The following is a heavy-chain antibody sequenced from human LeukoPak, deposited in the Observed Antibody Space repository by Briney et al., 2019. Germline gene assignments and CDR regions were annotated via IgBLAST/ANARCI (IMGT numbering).Heavy chain of an antibody. D-gene: IGHD5-18*01. Sequence: ASVTVSFKASGYTFTVYYMHWVRQAPGQGLEWMGWINPNSGGTNYAQKFQGRVTMTRDTSISTAYMELSRLRSDDTAVYYCAREGDTAMVSDAFDIWGQGTMVTVSS. CDR3: AREGDTAMVSDAFDI. CDR2: INPNSGGT. V-gene: IGHV1-2*02. CDR1: GYTFTVYY. J-gene: IGHJ3*02.